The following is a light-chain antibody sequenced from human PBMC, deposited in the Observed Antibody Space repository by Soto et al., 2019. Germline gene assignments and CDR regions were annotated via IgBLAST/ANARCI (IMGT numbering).Light chain of an antibody. V-gene: IGLV2-11*01. Sequence: QSALTQPRSVSGSPGQSVTIFCTGTSGDVGGYDFVSWYQQNPGKAPSLMIFHVSQRPSGVPDRFSGSKSGNTASLTISELQAEDEADYYCCSYGGSYTWVFGGGTKLTVL. CDR1: SGDVGGYDF. J-gene: IGLJ3*02. CDR3: CSYGGSYTWV. CDR2: HVS.